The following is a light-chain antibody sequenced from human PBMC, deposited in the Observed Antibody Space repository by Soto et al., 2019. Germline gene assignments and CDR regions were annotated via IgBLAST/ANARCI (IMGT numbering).Light chain of an antibody. J-gene: IGLJ1*01. CDR2: DVS. V-gene: IGLV2-8*01. Sequence: QSVLTQPPSASGSPGQSVAISCTGTSSDVGGYDYVSWYQQHPGKAPKLMIYDVSKRPSGVPDRFSGSKSGNTASLTVPGLQAEDEVDYSSSSYAATYIVFGPGTTVTVL. CDR3: SSYAATYIV. CDR1: SSDVGGYDY.